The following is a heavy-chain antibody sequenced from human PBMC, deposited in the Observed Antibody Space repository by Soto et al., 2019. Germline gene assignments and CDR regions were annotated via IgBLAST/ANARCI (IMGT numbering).Heavy chain of an antibody. CDR2: ISYDGSNK. D-gene: IGHD3-22*01. CDR1: GFTFSSYG. J-gene: IGHJ4*02. Sequence: PGGSLRLSCAASGFTFSSYGMHWVRQAPGKGLEWVAVISYDGSNKYYADSVKGRFTISRDNSKNTLYLQMNSLRAEDTAVYYCAKARAYYYDSSALGDYWGQGTLVTLSS. V-gene: IGHV3-30*18. CDR3: AKARAYYYDSSALGDY.